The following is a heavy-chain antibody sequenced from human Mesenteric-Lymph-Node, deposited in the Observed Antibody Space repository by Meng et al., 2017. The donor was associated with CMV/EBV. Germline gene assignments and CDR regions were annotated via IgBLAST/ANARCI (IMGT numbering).Heavy chain of an antibody. CDR3: ARSYGVKGYYFDY. J-gene: IGHJ4*02. CDR2: IIPIFGTA. D-gene: IGHD5-18*01. CDR1: GGTFSSYA. Sequence: SVKVSCKASGGTFSSYAISWVRQAPGQGLEWMGGIIPIFGTANYAQKFQGRATITTDESTSTAYMELSSLRSEDTAVYYCARSYGVKGYYFDYWGQGTLVTVSS. V-gene: IGHV1-69*05.